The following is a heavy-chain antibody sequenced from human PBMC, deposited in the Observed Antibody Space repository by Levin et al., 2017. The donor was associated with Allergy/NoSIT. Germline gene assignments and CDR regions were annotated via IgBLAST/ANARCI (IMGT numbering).Heavy chain of an antibody. CDR1: GFTFSSYA. CDR3: ARGRGDYWGGNDY. CDR2: ISYDGSNK. Sequence: GESLKISCAASGFTFSSYAMHWVRQAPGKGLEWVAVISYDGSNKYYADSVKGRFTISRDNSKNTLYLQMNSLRAEDTAVYYCARGRGDYWGGNDYWGQGTLVTVSS. V-gene: IGHV3-30-3*01. J-gene: IGHJ4*02. D-gene: IGHD4-17*01.